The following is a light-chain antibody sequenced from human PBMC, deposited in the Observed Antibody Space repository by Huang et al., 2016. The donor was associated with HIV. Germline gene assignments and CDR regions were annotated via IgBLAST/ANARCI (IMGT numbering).Light chain of an antibody. Sequence: EIVLTQSPATLSLSPGERATLSFRASQSVGSYLGWYQQKPGQSPRLLIFDASNRATGIPARFSGSGSGTDFTLTISSLEPEDFAVYYCQQRSDWPRTFGQGTKVEIK. J-gene: IGKJ1*01. V-gene: IGKV3-11*01. CDR2: DAS. CDR1: QSVGSY. CDR3: QQRSDWPRT.